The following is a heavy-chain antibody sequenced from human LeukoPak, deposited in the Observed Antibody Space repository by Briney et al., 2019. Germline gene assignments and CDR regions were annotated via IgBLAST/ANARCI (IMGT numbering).Heavy chain of an antibody. CDR3: ARVFRRGSHYGY. Sequence: ASVKVSCKASGYTFTSYDINWVRQATGQGLEWMGWMNPNSGNTGYAQKFQGRVAMTRNTSISTAYMELSSLRSEDTAVYYCARVFRRGSHYGYWGQGTLVTVSS. D-gene: IGHD1-26*01. CDR2: MNPNSGNT. CDR1: GYTFTSYD. V-gene: IGHV1-8*01. J-gene: IGHJ4*02.